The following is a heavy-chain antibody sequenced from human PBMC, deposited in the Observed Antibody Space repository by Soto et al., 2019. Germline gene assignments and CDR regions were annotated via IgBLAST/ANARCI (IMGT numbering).Heavy chain of an antibody. CDR2: ISGSGGST. J-gene: IGHJ4*02. V-gene: IGHV3-23*01. CDR3: AKDRTRDYVFWSGKSDY. D-gene: IGHD3-3*01. CDR1: GFTFSSYA. Sequence: EVQLLESGGGLVQPGGSLRLSCAASGFTFSSYAMSWVRQAPGKGLEWVSAISGSGGSTYYADSVKGRFTISRDNSKNTLYLQMNSLRAEDTAVYYCAKDRTRDYVFWSGKSDYWGQGTLVTVSS.